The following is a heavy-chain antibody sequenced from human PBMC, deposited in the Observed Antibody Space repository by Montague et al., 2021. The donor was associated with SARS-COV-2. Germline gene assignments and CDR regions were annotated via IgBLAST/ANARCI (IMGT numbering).Heavy chain of an antibody. V-gene: IGHV4-39*01. CDR3: ARLWDTVYYYYGMDV. D-gene: IGHD1-26*01. J-gene: IGHJ6*02. CDR1: GGSISSSSYY. CDR2: IHYSGST. Sequence: SETLSLTCAVSGGSISSSSYYWGWIRQPPGKGLEWFGSIHYSGSTYYNLSLKSRVSISVDTSKNQFSLKLISVTAADTAVYYCARLWDTVYYYYGMDVWGQGTTVTVSS.